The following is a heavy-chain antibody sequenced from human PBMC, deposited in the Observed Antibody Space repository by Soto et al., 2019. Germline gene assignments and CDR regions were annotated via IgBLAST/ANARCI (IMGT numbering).Heavy chain of an antibody. D-gene: IGHD1-7*01. J-gene: IGHJ4*02. V-gene: IGHV3-64*01. CDR2: ISSNGGTT. Sequence: EVQLAESGGGMVQPGGSLRLSCVASGFTFSSYDMHWVRQAPGKGLEYVSSISSNGGTTYYGNSVKGRFTISRDNSKNTLYLKMGSLRAEDMAVYYCVRRASGNYDYGGQGTLVTVSS. CDR3: VRRASGNYDY. CDR1: GFTFSSYD.